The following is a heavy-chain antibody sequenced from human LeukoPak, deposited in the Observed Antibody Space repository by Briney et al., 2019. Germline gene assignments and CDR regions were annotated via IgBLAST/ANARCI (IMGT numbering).Heavy chain of an antibody. D-gene: IGHD5-18*01. CDR3: AVRGYSYGDGMDV. CDR2: ISSSSSYI. V-gene: IGHV3-21*01. CDR1: GFTFSSYS. Sequence: GGSLRLSCAASGFTFSSYSMNWVRQAPGKGLEWVSSISSSSSYIYYADSVKGRFTISRDNAKNSLYLQMNSLRAEDTAVYYCAVRGYSYGDGMDVWGQGTTATVSS. J-gene: IGHJ6*02.